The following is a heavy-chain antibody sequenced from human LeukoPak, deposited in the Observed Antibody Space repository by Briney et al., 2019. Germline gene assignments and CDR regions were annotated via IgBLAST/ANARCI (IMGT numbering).Heavy chain of an antibody. J-gene: IGHJ4*02. D-gene: IGHD2-2*01. Sequence: PGGSLRLSCAASEFTFSSYAMHWVRQAPGKGLEYVSAISSNGGSTYYADSVKGRFTISRDNSKNTLYLQMSSLRAEDTAVYYCVKGYCSSISCFGDYWGQGTLVTFSS. CDR3: VKGYCSSISCFGDY. CDR2: ISSNGGST. CDR1: EFTFSSYA. V-gene: IGHV3-64D*09.